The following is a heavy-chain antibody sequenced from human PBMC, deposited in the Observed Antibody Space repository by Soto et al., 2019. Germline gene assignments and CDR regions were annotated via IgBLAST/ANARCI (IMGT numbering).Heavy chain of an antibody. V-gene: IGHV1-69*01. J-gene: IGHJ4*02. CDR3: ARGLYCGGGCYSHFDY. CDR2: IIPIFGTT. D-gene: IGHD2-21*02. CDR1: GGTFSNYP. Sequence: VQLVQSGAEVKKPGSSVKVSCKASGGTFSNYPFIWVRQAPGQGLDWMGGIIPIFGTTDYGQRFQGRVTITADESTNTAYMELSSLRSDDTAVYYCARGLYCGGGCYSHFDYWGQGPLVTVS.